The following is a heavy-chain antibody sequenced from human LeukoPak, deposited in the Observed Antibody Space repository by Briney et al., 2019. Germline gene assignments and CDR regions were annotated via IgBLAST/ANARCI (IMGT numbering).Heavy chain of an antibody. J-gene: IGHJ5*02. CDR3: ARKYS. CDR1: GFTFSSFW. CDR2: IKEDGSEK. D-gene: IGHD2/OR15-2a*01. V-gene: IGHV3-7*03. Sequence: GGSLRLSCAGSGFTFSSFWMSWVRQAPGKGLEWVANIKEDGSEKYYVDSVKGRFTISRDNAKNSLYLQMNSLRADDTAVYYCARKYSWGRGPLVTVSS.